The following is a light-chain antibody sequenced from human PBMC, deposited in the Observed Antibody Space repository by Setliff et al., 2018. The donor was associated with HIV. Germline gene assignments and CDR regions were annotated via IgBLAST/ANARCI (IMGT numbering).Light chain of an antibody. V-gene: IGLV7-46*01. CDR2: DAT. CDR3: LLSYGGARV. CDR1: TGAVASGHY. Sequence: AVVTQESSLTVSPGGTISLTCVSSTGAVASGHYPHWFQQKPGQVPRPLIYDATKRHSWTPSRFSGSLLRDKAALTLSNAQAEDEADYYCLLSYGGARVFGSGTKVTV. J-gene: IGLJ1*01.